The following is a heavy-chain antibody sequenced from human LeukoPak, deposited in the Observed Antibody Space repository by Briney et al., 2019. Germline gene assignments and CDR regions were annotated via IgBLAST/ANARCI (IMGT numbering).Heavy chain of an antibody. J-gene: IGHJ4*02. D-gene: IGHD5-12*01. CDR1: GLTVSSNY. CDR2: IYSGGST. Sequence: GGSLRLSCAASGLTVSSNYMRRVRQAPGEGLEWVSVIYSGGSTYYADSVKGRFTISRDNSKNTLYLQMNSLRAEDTAVYYCARDMGGYDAFDYWGQGTLVTVSS. V-gene: IGHV3-66*01. CDR3: ARDMGGYDAFDY.